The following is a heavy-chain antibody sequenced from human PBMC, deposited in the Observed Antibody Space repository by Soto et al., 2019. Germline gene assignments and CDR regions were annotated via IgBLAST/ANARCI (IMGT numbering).Heavy chain of an antibody. CDR1: GYTFSDHD. D-gene: IGHD1-1*01. CDR2: MTPNSGDT. CDR3: ARLVGNWNDADLDY. Sequence: QVQLVQSGAEVKKPGASVKVSCNASGYTFSDHDINWVRQASGQGPEWLGWMTPNSGDTGYAQNFQSRVTMTRDTTKRTAYMALSSLRSEDTAVYYCARLVGNWNDADLDYWGKGTLVTVSS. J-gene: IGHJ4*02. V-gene: IGHV1-8*01.